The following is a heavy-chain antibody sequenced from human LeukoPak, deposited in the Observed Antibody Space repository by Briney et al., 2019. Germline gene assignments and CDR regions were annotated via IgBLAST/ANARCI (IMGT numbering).Heavy chain of an antibody. CDR1: GYTFPSYF. Sequence: ASVKVSCKASGYTFPSYFMHWVRQAPGQGLEWMGIINPTGGSTTYAQKFQGRVTMTRDTSTSTVYMELSSLRSDDTAVYYCARGPSITIFGVVRYYYGMDVWGQGTTVTVSS. D-gene: IGHD3-3*01. J-gene: IGHJ6*02. CDR2: INPTGGST. CDR3: ARGPSITIFGVVRYYYGMDV. V-gene: IGHV1-46*01.